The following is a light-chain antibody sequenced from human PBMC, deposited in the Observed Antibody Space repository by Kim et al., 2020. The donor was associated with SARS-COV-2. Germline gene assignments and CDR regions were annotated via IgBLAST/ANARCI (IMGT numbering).Light chain of an antibody. CDR1: VDDVGGYMN. CDR2: VVT. J-gene: IGLJ1*01. V-gene: IGLV2-14*03. CDR3: VSYTSSSTYV. Sequence: GQSPTIAWHRTVDDVGGYMNVSWYPHYPAKAPKLIIYVVTSRPSGVSNRFSGSKSDNTASLTISGLRPEDEADYYCVSYTSSSTYVSGTGTKVTVL.